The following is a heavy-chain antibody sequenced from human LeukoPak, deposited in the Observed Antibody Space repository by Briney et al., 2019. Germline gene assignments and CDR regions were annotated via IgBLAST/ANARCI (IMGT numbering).Heavy chain of an antibody. V-gene: IGHV5-51*01. J-gene: IGHJ5*02. CDR1: GYSFTSYW. D-gene: IGHD3-10*01. CDR3: ARQVIGVISWFDP. Sequence: GESLKISRKGSGYSFTSYWIGWVRQMPGKGLEWMGIIYPGDSDTRYSPSFQGQVTISAAKSISTAHLQWSSLKASDTAMYYCARQVIGVISWFDPSGQGTLVTVSS. CDR2: IYPGDSDT.